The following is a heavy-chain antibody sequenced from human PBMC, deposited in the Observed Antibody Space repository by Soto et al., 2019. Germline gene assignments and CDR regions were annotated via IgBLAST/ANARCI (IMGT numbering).Heavy chain of an antibody. V-gene: IGHV5-51*01. D-gene: IGHD3-16*01. CDR3: SLCRGYDNGVGGDYLAY. CDR2: IYPGDSDT. CDR1: GDKCIGFG. Sequence: RVAGDKCIGFGGGCVRKIPGKGLEWMGIIYPGDSDTRYSPSFQGQVTMTRNTSISTAYMELSSLRSEDTAVYFCSLCRGYDNGVGGDYLAYWAQGTLVPVSS. J-gene: IGHJ4*02.